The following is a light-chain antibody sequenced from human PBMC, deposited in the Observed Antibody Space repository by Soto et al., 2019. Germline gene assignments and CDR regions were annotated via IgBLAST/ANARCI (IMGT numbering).Light chain of an antibody. J-gene: IGKJ4*01. V-gene: IGKV1-9*01. CDR2: EAS. CDR1: QDINSY. CDR3: QQTRSYPST. Sequence: IQLTQSPSSLSASIGDRVTITCRASQDINSYLAWYQQKPGKAPNLLIYEASILQRGVPSRFSGSNSGTEFTLTISSLQAEDFATYYCQQTRSYPSTFGGGTKVDIK.